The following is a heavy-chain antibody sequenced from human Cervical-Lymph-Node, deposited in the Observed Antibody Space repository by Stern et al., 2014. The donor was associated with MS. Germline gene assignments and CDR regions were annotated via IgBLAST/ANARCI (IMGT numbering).Heavy chain of an antibody. Sequence: QDQLVQSGAEVKKPGASVKVSCKASGYTFTSLGLSWVRQAPGQGLEWMGWISAYNGNTTYAQKLQGRVTLTIDTSTSTAYMELRSLTSDDTAVYFCASGSLEGFDPWGQGTLVTVSS. CDR2: ISAYNGNT. CDR3: ASGSLEGFDP. V-gene: IGHV1-18*01. D-gene: IGHD5-24*01. CDR1: GYTFTSLG. J-gene: IGHJ5*02.